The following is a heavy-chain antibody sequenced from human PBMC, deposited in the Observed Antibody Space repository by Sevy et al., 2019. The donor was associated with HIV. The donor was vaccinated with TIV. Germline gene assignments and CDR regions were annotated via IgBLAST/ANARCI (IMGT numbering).Heavy chain of an antibody. CDR1: GFTFDDYT. D-gene: IGHD6-6*01. CDR2: ISWDGGST. J-gene: IGHJ4*02. V-gene: IGHV3-43*01. CDR3: AKDVSFYSSSSFDY. Sequence: GGSLRLSCAASGFTFDDYTMHWVRQAPGKGLEWVSLISWDGGSTYYADSAKGRFTISRDNSKNSLYLQMNSLRTEDTALYYCAKDVSFYSSSSFDYWGQGTLVTVSS.